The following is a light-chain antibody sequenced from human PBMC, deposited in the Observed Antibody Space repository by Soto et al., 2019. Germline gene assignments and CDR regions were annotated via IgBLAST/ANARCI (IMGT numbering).Light chain of an antibody. CDR3: QSFDSSLSGYV. CDR1: SSNLGAGYE. Sequence: SVLTQPPSVSGAPGQRVTISCTGSSSNLGAGYEVHWYQQLPGTGPKLLIYSNRNRPSGVPDRFSGSKSGTSASLAITGLQAEDEADYYCQSFDSSLSGYVFGTGTKVTVL. CDR2: SNR. V-gene: IGLV1-40*01. J-gene: IGLJ1*01.